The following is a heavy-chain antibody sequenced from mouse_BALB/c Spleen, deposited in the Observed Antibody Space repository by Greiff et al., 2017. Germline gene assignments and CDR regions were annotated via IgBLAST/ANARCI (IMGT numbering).Heavy chain of an antibody. CDR1: GFSLTSYG. J-gene: IGHJ3*01. Sequence: VQLQESGPGLVAPSQSLSITCTVSGFSLTSYGVHWVRQPPGKGLEWLGVIWAGGSTNYNSALMSRLSISKDNSKSQVFLKMNSLQTDDTAMYYCAAGDYEAYWGQGTLVTVSA. CDR2: IWAGGST. V-gene: IGHV2-9*02. D-gene: IGHD2-4*01. CDR3: AAGDYEAY.